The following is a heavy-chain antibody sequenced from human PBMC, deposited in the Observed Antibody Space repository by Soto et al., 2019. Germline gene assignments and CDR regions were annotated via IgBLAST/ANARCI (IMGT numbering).Heavy chain of an antibody. CDR2: IIPMFGTP. Sequence: QGQLIQSGAAVQKPGSSVKVSCHTSGDAFRSYAMSWVRQFPGQGFEWMGGIIPMFGTPIYTEKFQGRVTISADETTRALYLEVRRLTSDDSAVYYCARSYSVTTSSYYGLDVWGQGT. V-gene: IGHV1-69*01. CDR1: GDAFRSYA. CDR3: ARSYSVTTSSYYGLDV. J-gene: IGHJ6*02. D-gene: IGHD4-17*01.